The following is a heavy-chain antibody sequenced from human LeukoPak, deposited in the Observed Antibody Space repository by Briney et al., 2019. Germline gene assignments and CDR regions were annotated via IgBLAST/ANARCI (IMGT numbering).Heavy chain of an antibody. J-gene: IGHJ4*02. CDR2: LNLDGSDK. D-gene: IGHD1-1*01. CDR3: AKGKRYPDY. V-gene: IGHV3-7*03. Sequence: PGGSLRLSCVVSGFTFSESWMSWVRRAPGKGLGWVASLNLDGSDKYYVDSVKGRFTISRDNAKNSLYLQMDSLRAEDTAVYYCAKGKRYPDYWGQGTLVTVSS. CDR1: GFTFSESW.